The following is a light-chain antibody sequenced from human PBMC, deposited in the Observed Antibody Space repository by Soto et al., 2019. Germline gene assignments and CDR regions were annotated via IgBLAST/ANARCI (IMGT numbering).Light chain of an antibody. J-gene: IGKJ5*01. CDR1: QGISNY. Sequence: DIQMTQSPSSLSASVGDRVTITCRASQGISNYLAWYQQKPGKVPKLLIYAASTLQSGVPSRFSGSGSGTDFTLTISSLQPEDVAPYYCQKYNSAPRVTFGQGTRLEIK. CDR3: QKYNSAPRVT. CDR2: AAS. V-gene: IGKV1-27*01.